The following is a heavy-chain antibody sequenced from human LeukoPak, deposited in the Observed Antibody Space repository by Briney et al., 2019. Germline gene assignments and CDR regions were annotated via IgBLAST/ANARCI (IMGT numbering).Heavy chain of an antibody. CDR1: GFTFSSYW. D-gene: IGHD3-3*01. CDR3: ARAITIFGVVTPGYFDY. V-gene: IGHV3-7*01. Sequence: GGSLRLSCAASGFTFSSYWMSWVRQAPGKGLEWVANIKQDGSEKYYVDSVKGRFTISRDNAKNSLYLQMNSLRAEDTAVYYCARAITIFGVVTPGYFDYWGQGTLVTVSS. CDR2: IKQDGSEK. J-gene: IGHJ4*02.